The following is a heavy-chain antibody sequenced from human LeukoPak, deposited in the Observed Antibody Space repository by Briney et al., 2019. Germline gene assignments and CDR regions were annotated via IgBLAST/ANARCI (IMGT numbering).Heavy chain of an antibody. CDR2: IYPGDSDT. D-gene: IGHD2-2*01. J-gene: IGHJ3*02. CDR1: GYSFTSYW. Sequence: RGESLKISCKGSGYSFTSYWIGWVRQMPGKGLEWMGIIYPGDSDTRYSPSFQVQVTISADKSISTAYLQWSSLKASDTAMYYCARREVVPAAMDAFDIWGQGTMVTVSS. CDR3: ARREVVPAAMDAFDI. V-gene: IGHV5-51*01.